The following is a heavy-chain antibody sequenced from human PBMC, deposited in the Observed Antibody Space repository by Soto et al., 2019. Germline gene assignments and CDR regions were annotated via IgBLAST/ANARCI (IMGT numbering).Heavy chain of an antibody. CDR3: MNDFWSGSPYC. CDR2: IRNKADNYAT. V-gene: IGHV3-73*01. D-gene: IGHD3-3*01. J-gene: IGHJ4*02. CDR1: GFTFRGSA. Sequence: ESGGGLVQPGGSLKLSCAASGFTFRGSAMHWVRQASGKGLEWVGRIRNKADNYATAYAASVKGRFTISRDDSKNTAFLQMNSLRTEDTAVYYCMNDFWSGSPYCWGQGTLVTVSS.